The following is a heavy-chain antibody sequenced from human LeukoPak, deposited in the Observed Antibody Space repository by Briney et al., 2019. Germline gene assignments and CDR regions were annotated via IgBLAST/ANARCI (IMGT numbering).Heavy chain of an antibody. CDR2: ISSSSSTI. Sequence: GGSMRLSCAASGFTFSSYSMNWVRQAPGKGLEWVSYISSSSSTIYYADSVKGRFTISRDNAKNSLYLQMSSLRAEDTAVYYCASYSSNLYYYYMDVWGKGTTVTVSS. J-gene: IGHJ6*03. CDR1: GFTFSSYS. V-gene: IGHV3-48*01. CDR3: ASYSSNLYYYYMDV. D-gene: IGHD6-13*01.